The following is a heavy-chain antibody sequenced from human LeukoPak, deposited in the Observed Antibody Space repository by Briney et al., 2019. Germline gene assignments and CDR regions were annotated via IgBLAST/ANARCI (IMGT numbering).Heavy chain of an antibody. CDR2: FDPEDGET. CDR1: AYTLTELS. Sequence: ASVKVSCKVSAYTLTELSMHWVRQAPAKGLEWMGGFDPEDGETIYAQKFQGRVTMTEDTSTDTAYMELSSLRSEDTAVYYCATARWPQLLFDYWGQGTLVTVSS. CDR3: ATARWPQLLFDY. V-gene: IGHV1-24*01. D-gene: IGHD5-24*01. J-gene: IGHJ4*02.